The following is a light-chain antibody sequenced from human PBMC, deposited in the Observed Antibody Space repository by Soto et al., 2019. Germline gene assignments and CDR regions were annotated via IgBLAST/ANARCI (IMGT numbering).Light chain of an antibody. CDR1: QSISSY. CDR3: QQSYGTSWT. V-gene: IGKV1-39*01. Sequence: IQMTQSPSSLSASVGDRVTITCRASQSISSYLNWYQQKPGKAPKLLIYAASSLQSGVPSRFSGSGSGTDFTLTISSLQPEDFSTYYCQQSYGTSWTFGQGTKVDIK. J-gene: IGKJ1*01. CDR2: AAS.